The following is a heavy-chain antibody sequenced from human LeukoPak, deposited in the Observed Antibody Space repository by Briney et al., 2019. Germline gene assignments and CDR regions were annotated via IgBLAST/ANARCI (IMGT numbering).Heavy chain of an antibody. CDR2: INHSGST. Sequence: PSETLSLTCAVYGGSFSGYYWSWIRQPPGKGLEWIGEINHSGSTNYNPSLKSRVTISVDTSKYQFSLKLSSVTAADTAVYYCAREMVQYSSPLGYYYYYYMDVWGKGTTVTVSS. V-gene: IGHV4-34*01. D-gene: IGHD6-6*01. CDR1: GGSFSGYY. CDR3: AREMVQYSSPLGYYYYYYMDV. J-gene: IGHJ6*03.